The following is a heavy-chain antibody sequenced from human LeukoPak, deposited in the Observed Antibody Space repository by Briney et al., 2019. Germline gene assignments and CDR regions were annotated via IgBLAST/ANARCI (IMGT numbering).Heavy chain of an antibody. Sequence: GESLKISCKGAGYSFTTYWIGWVRQMSGKGLERMGIIYPGDSDTRYSPSFQGQVTISADKSISTAYLQWSSLKASDTAMYYCARFPTDSSTLFDYWGQGTLVTVSS. J-gene: IGHJ4*02. CDR2: IYPGDSDT. D-gene: IGHD6-13*01. CDR3: ARFPTDSSTLFDY. CDR1: GYSFTTYW. V-gene: IGHV5-51*01.